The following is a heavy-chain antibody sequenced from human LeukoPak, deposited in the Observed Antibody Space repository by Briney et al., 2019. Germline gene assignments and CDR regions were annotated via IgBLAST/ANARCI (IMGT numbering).Heavy chain of an antibody. J-gene: IGHJ6*03. CDR1: GGSIISRSYC. Sequence: SETLSLTCTVSGGSIISRSYCWGWIRQPPGKGLEWIGIIYYSGSTYSNPSLKSRVTISVDTSKNQFSLKLSSVTAADTAVYYCARIDPTYYYYYMDVWGKGTTVTISS. V-gene: IGHV4-39*01. CDR3: ARIDPTYYYYYMDV. CDR2: IYYSGST.